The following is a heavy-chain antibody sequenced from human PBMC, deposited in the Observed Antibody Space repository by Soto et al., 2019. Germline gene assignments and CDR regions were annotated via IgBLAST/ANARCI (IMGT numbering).Heavy chain of an antibody. J-gene: IGHJ4*02. V-gene: IGHV3-74*01. Sequence: EVPLVESGGGLVQPGGSLRLSCAASGFIFSNYWMHWVRQAPGKGLVWVSRINSDGSTTRYAASVKGRFTISRDNAKNTLYLQMNSLRAEDTAVYYCAREQPYYYDSSGYSPDYFDYWGQGTLVTVSS. CDR1: GFIFSNYW. CDR3: AREQPYYYDSSGYSPDYFDY. CDR2: INSDGSTT. D-gene: IGHD3-22*01.